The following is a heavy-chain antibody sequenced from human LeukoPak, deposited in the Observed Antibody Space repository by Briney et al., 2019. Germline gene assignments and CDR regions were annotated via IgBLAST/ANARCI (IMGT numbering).Heavy chain of an antibody. D-gene: IGHD2-8*02. Sequence: SGGSLRLSCAGSGFALKSHSLSWVRQAPGKGLEWVSSISSTSAYIYYADSVKGRFTISRDNVDNVVYLQMNSLGAEDTAVYYCARVAVSGPTGWFDSWGQGTLVIVSS. CDR3: ARVAVSGPTGWFDS. V-gene: IGHV3-21*01. J-gene: IGHJ5*01. CDR1: GFALKSHS. CDR2: ISSTSAYI.